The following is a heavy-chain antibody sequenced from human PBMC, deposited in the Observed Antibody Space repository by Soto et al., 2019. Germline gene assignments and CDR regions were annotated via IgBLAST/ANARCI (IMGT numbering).Heavy chain of an antibody. CDR1: GYSFTSYW. CDR2: IYPGDSDT. D-gene: IGHD2-2*01. CDR3: ARHFASPAGPYGMDV. J-gene: IGHJ6*02. V-gene: IGHV5-51*01. Sequence: GESLKISCKGSGYSFTSYWIGWVRQMPGKGLEWMGIIYPGDSDTRYSPSFQGQVTISADKSISTAYLQWSSLKASDTAMYYCARHFASPAGPYGMDVWGQGTTVNVSS.